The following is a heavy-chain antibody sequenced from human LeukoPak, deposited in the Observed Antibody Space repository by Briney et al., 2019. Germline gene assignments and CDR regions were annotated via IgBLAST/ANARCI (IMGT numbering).Heavy chain of an antibody. CDR3: ARHGGRSGGTMGALDS. J-gene: IGHJ4*02. Sequence: PSETLSLTCTVSGGSISSGSHHWGWFRQSPGKGLEWIGSIYDSRTIYYNPSLNSRVTISAVTSKNQFSLQLNSVTAADTAVYHCARHGGRSGGTMGALDSWGQGSLVTVSS. V-gene: IGHV4-39*01. CDR2: IYDSRTI. D-gene: IGHD4-23*01. CDR1: GGSISSGSHH.